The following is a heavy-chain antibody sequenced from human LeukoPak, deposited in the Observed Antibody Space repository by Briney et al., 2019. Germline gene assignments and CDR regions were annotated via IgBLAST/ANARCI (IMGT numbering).Heavy chain of an antibody. CDR3: ARVDYSYCYMDV. V-gene: IGHV4-39*01. CDR1: GGSISSSSYY. CDR2: IYYSGST. J-gene: IGHJ6*03. Sequence: SETLSLTCTVSGGSISSSSYYWGWIRQPPGKGLEWIGVIYYSGSTNYNPSLKSRVTISVHTSKNQFSLKLSSVTAADTALYSCARVDYSYCYMDVWGKGTTVTVSS.